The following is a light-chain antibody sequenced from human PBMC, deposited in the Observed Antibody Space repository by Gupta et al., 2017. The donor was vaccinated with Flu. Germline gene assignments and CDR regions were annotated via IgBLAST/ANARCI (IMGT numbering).Light chain of an antibody. J-gene: IGKJ4*01. V-gene: IGKV1-16*02. Sequence: QVTQSPSSLSASVGDRVTVTCRASQAIGNYLAWFQLKPGTAPKSLIYRASTLQTGVPSKFSGSGSGTDFTLTISSLQPEDFATYYCQQYYTHPITFGGGTKVVIK. CDR2: RAS. CDR3: QQYYTHPIT. CDR1: QAIGNY.